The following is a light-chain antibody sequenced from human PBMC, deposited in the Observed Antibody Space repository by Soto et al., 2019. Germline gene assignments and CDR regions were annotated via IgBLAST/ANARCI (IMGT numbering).Light chain of an antibody. CDR1: QSVRSN. J-gene: IGKJ1*01. CDR2: GSS. Sequence: EMFMTQSPATLSVSPWEGAALSCRASQSVRSNLAWYQQKPGQAPRLLIFGSSNRATGIPDRFSGSGSGTDFTLTISSLQSEDFAVYFCQQYHIWPSWTFGQGTKVDIK. V-gene: IGKV3D-15*01. CDR3: QQYHIWPSWT.